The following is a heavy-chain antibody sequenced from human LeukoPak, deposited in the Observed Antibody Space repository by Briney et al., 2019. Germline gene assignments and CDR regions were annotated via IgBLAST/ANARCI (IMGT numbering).Heavy chain of an antibody. V-gene: IGHV3-48*03. CDR3: ARKYSSGWYGYYFDY. D-gene: IGHD6-19*01. CDR1: GFTFSSYE. Sequence: GALRLSCAASGFTFSSYEMNWVRQAPGKGLEWVSCISSSGSTIYYADSVKGRFTISRDNAKNSLYLQMNSLRAEDTAVYYCARKYSSGWYGYYFDYWGQGTLVTVSS. J-gene: IGHJ4*02. CDR2: ISSSGSTI.